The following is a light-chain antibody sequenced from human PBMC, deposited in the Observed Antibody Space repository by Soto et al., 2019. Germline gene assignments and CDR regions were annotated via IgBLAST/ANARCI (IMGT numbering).Light chain of an antibody. CDR3: QPSYSTLT. Sequence: DIQMTQSPSSLSASVGDRVTITCRASQSISSYLNWYQQKPGKAPKLLIIAASSLQSGVPSRFSGSGSGTDFTLTISSLQPEDFATYYCQPSYSTLTFGGGTKVEIK. CDR2: AAS. V-gene: IGKV1-39*01. J-gene: IGKJ4*01. CDR1: QSISSY.